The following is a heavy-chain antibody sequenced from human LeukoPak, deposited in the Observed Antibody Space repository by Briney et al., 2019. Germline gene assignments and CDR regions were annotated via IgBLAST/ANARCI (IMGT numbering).Heavy chain of an antibody. CDR1: GGSISTNTYY. CDR2: IHHRGTT. V-gene: IGHV4-39*07. CDR3: ARVTYNGYQHFDY. Sequence: NPSETLSLTCIVSGGSISTNTYYWDWIRLPPGQGLEWIGEIHHRGTTYYNPSLRSRVTISVDTSKNQFSLRLTSVTAADTAVYYCARVTYNGYQHFDYWGQGNLVTVS. J-gene: IGHJ4*02. D-gene: IGHD3-10*01.